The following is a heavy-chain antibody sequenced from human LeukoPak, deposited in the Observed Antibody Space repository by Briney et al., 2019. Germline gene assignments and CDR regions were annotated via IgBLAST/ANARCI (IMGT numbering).Heavy chain of an antibody. Sequence: GGSLRLSCAASGSTFSSYGMHWVRQAPGKGLEWVAFIGYDGSNKYTADSARGRFTLSRDNSKDTLYLQMNSLRAEDTAVYYCAKRGGTTVTTSNFHMDVWGKGTTVTVSS. CDR3: AKRGGTTVTTSNFHMDV. J-gene: IGHJ6*03. CDR1: GSTFSSYG. V-gene: IGHV3-30*02. CDR2: IGYDGSNK. D-gene: IGHD4-17*01.